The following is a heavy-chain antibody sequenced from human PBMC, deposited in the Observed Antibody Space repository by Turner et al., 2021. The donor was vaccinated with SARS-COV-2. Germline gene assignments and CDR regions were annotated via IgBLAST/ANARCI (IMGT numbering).Heavy chain of an antibody. D-gene: IGHD3-22*01. CDR3: TTRKTYYYDGSGYYYSVDY. Sequence: EVQLVESEGGWVRPGGTLRVSCAASAFKCRNAWRSWVRQVPGNGLEWVGCIKSITDGGTTDYAAPVKGRCTILRNDSKNTLYQQMNSLNTEDTAVYYCTTRKTYYYDGSGYYYSVDYWGQGTLVTVSS. CDR1: AFKCRNAW. V-gene: IGHV3-15*01. CDR2: IKSITDGGTT. J-gene: IGHJ4*02.